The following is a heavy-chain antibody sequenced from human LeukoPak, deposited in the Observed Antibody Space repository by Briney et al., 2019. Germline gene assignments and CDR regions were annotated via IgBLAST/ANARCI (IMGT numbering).Heavy chain of an antibody. J-gene: IGHJ6*02. Sequence: GGSLRLSCAASGFTFSSYAMHWVRQAPGKGLEWVAVISYDGSNKYYADSVKGRFTISRDNSKNTLYLQMNSLRAEDTAVYYCARDHLYQLAQVGYYYYGMDVWGQGTTVTVSS. CDR3: ARDHLYQLAQVGYYYYGMDV. D-gene: IGHD2-2*01. CDR1: GFTFSSYA. CDR2: ISYDGSNK. V-gene: IGHV3-30*14.